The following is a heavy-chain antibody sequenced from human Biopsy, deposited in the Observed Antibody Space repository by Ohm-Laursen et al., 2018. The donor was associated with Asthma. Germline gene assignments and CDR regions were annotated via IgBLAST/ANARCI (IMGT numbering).Heavy chain of an antibody. CDR3: ARTFHFWSPYHAEHYQL. J-gene: IGHJ1*01. V-gene: IGHV3-7*01. CDR2: IKHDGSEK. Sequence: GSLRLSCTATGFPFGDYCMSWVRQVPGKGLEWVANIKHDGSEKNHVDSLKGRFTISRDNAKNSLYLQMNSLRAEDTAVYYCARTFHFWSPYHAEHYQLWGQGTLVTVSS. CDR1: GFPFGDYC. D-gene: IGHD3-3*02.